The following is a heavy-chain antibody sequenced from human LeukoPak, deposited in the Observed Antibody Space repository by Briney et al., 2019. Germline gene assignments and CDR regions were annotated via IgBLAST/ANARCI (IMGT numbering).Heavy chain of an antibody. CDR2: IIPIFGTA. V-gene: IGHV1-69*05. D-gene: IGHD3-3*01. Sequence: GASVKVSCKASGGTFSSYAISWVRQAPGQGLEWMGGIIPIFGTANYAQKFQGRVTITTDESTNTAYMELSSLRSEDTAVYYCARGNYDFWSGYHDYWGQGTLVTVSS. CDR1: GGTFSSYA. CDR3: ARGNYDFWSGYHDY. J-gene: IGHJ4*02.